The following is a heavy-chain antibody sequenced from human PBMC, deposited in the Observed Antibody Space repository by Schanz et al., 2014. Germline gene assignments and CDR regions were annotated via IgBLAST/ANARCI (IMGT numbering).Heavy chain of an antibody. CDR2: INTGSGDT. Sequence: QVHLVQSGAEVKRPGASVKVSCKASDSSFTSYSMHWVRQAPGQRLEWMGWINTGSGDTKYSQNFQGRVTITRDTSASTAYMELSSLRSEDTAVYSCARGIGGYGANNYFDYWGQGTLVTVSS. D-gene: IGHD5-12*01. J-gene: IGHJ4*02. CDR1: DSSFTSYS. V-gene: IGHV1-3*04. CDR3: ARGIGGYGANNYFDY.